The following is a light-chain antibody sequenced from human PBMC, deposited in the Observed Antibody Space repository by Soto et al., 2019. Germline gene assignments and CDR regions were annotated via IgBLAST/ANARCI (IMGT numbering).Light chain of an antibody. V-gene: IGLV1-40*01. CDR2: ANT. CDR1: SSNIGAGYD. CDR3: QSYDSSLSGSGV. Sequence: QSVLTKPPSVSGAPGQRVTISCTGSSSNIGAGYDVHWYQQLPGTAPKLLIYANTNRPSGVPDRFSGSQSGTSASLAITGLQAEDEADYYCQSYDSSLSGSGVFGTGTKVTVL. J-gene: IGLJ1*01.